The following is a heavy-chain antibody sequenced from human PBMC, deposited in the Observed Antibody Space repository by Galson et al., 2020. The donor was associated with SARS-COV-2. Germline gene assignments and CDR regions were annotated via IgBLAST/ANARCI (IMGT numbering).Heavy chain of an antibody. J-gene: IGHJ6*03. V-gene: IGHV1-69*13. CDR1: GGTFSSYA. CDR3: ARGLAQLPRRLYYYYYMDV. D-gene: IGHD6-6*01. Sequence: SVKVSCKASGGTFSSYAISWVRQAPGQGLEWMGGIIPIFGTANYAQKFQGRVTITADESTSTAYMELSSLRSEDTAVYYCARGLAQLPRRLYYYYYMDVWGKGTTVTVSS. CDR2: IIPIFGTA.